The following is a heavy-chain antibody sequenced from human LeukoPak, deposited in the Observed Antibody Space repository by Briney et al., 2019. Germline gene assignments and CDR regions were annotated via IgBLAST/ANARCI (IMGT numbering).Heavy chain of an antibody. V-gene: IGHV4-39*07. CDR1: GGSISSGSYY. J-gene: IGHJ4*02. Sequence: SETLSLTCTVSGGSISSGSYYWGWIRQPPGKGLEWIGSIYHSGSTYYNPSLKSRVTISVDTSKNQFSLKLSSVTAADTAVYYCARRGGNIDYWGQGTLVTVSS. D-gene: IGHD2-15*01. CDR2: IYHSGST. CDR3: ARRGGNIDY.